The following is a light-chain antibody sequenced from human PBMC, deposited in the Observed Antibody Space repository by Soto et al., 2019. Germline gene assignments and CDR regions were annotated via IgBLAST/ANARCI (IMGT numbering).Light chain of an antibody. Sequence: EIVLTQSPGTLSLSPGERATLSCRASQSVSSSYLAWYQQKPGQPPRLLIYGASSRATGIPDRFSGSGSGKDFTLTISRLEPEDFAVYYCQQYGSSPLFTFGPGTKVDIK. J-gene: IGKJ3*01. CDR2: GAS. CDR1: QSVSSSY. CDR3: QQYGSSPLFT. V-gene: IGKV3-20*01.